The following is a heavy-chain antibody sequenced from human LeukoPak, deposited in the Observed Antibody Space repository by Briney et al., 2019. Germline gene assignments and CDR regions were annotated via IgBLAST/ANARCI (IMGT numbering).Heavy chain of an antibody. Sequence: GGSLRLSCAASGFTFSSYGMPWVRQAPGKGLEWVAVIWYDGSNKYYADSVKGRFTISRDNSKNTLYLQMNSLRAEDTAVYYCARGWYYDSSGYYYPDAFDIWGQGTMVTVSS. CDR1: GFTFSSYG. J-gene: IGHJ3*02. V-gene: IGHV3-33*01. CDR3: ARGWYYDSSGYYYPDAFDI. D-gene: IGHD3-22*01. CDR2: IWYDGSNK.